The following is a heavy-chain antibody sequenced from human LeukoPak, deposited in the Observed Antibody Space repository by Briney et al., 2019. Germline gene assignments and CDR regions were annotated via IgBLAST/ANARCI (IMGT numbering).Heavy chain of an antibody. Sequence: SETLSLTCTVSGGSISSYYWNWIRQPPGKGLEWIGYIYNSGSTNNNPSLKSRVTISVDTSKKQFSLKLRSVTAADTAVYYCARETSQEGARYMDVWGKGTTVTISS. CDR3: ARETSQEGARYMDV. CDR1: GGSISSYY. CDR2: IYNSGST. V-gene: IGHV4-59*01. J-gene: IGHJ6*03. D-gene: IGHD3-16*01.